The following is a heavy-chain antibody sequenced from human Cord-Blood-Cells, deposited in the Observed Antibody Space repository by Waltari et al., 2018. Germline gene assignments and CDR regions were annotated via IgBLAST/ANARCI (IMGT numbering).Heavy chain of an antibody. Sequence: EVQLVESGGGLVKTGGSLRLSCAASGFTSSNAWMSWVRQASGTGLEWVGRIKSKTDGGTTDYAAPVKGRFTISRDDSKNTLYLQMNSLKTEDTAVYYCTTDFSYYDYVWGSYRYYWGQGTLVTVSS. J-gene: IGHJ4*02. CDR2: IKSKTDGGTT. CDR3: TTDFSYYDYVWGSYRYY. D-gene: IGHD3-16*02. V-gene: IGHV3-15*01. CDR1: GFTSSNAW.